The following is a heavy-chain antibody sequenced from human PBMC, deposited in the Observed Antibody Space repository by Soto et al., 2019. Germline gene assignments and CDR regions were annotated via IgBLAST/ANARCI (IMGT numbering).Heavy chain of an antibody. CDR2: MKSKRDGGTT. V-gene: IGHV3-15*01. Sequence: VGSLRLSCTAPGITLTYAWMSWVRHVPGKGLNWVGRMKSKRDGGTTDYGSSFEGRFTISRDDSKSTVFLQMNGLKGDDTAVYYCTTGFYWGQGTPVTVSS. CDR3: TTGFY. J-gene: IGHJ4*01. CDR1: GITLTYAW.